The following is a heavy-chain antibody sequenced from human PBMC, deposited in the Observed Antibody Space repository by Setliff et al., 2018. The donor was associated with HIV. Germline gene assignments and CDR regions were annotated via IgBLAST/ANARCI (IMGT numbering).Heavy chain of an antibody. CDR1: GGSVSDYF. J-gene: IGHJ4*02. Sequence: LSLTCTVSGGSVSDYFWNWIRQPPGKGLEWIGYIYYSGSTNYNPSLKSRVTISDTSKNQFSLKLSSVTAADTAVYYCARVVATSDYWGQGTLVTVSS. CDR3: ARVVATSDY. CDR2: IYYSGST. D-gene: IGHD5-12*01. V-gene: IGHV4-59*02.